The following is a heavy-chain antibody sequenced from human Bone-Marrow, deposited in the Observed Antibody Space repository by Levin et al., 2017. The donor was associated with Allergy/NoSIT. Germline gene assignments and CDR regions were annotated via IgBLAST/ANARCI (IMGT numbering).Heavy chain of an antibody. CDR2: IKSKTDGGTI. D-gene: IGHD6-13*01. CDR1: GFSFSNAW. Sequence: GGSLRLSCAASGFSFSNAWMSWARQAPGKGLEWVGRIKSKTDGGTIEYAAPVKGRFTISRDDSKNTLYLQMNSLKTEDTAVYYCTTYSNSWYYFDYWGQGTLVTVSS. CDR3: TTYSNSWYYFDY. J-gene: IGHJ4*02. V-gene: IGHV3-15*01.